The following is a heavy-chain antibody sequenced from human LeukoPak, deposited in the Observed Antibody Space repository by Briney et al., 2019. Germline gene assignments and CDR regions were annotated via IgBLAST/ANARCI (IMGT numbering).Heavy chain of an antibody. Sequence: GGSLRLSCAASGFSFTDAWMSWVRQAPGKGLEWFGHLKSKAAGGTTDYAAPVKARFTISGDDSKNTLYLQMNSLKTEDAAVYYCTTGNYWGQGTLVTVSS. CDR3: TTGNY. J-gene: IGHJ4*02. CDR1: GFSFTDAW. V-gene: IGHV3-15*01. CDR2: LKSKAAGGTT.